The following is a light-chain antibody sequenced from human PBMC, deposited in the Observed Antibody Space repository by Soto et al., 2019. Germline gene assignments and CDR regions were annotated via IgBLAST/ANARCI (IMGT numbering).Light chain of an antibody. CDR2: GAS. Sequence: EIVLTQSPGTLSLSPGERATLSCRASQSVGSSNLAWYQQKPGQAPRLLIYGASSRATGIPDRFSGSGSGTDFTLTISRLEPEDFAVYYCQQYGSSPNTFGQGTKLEIK. CDR3: QQYGSSPNT. CDR1: QSVGSSN. V-gene: IGKV3-20*01. J-gene: IGKJ2*01.